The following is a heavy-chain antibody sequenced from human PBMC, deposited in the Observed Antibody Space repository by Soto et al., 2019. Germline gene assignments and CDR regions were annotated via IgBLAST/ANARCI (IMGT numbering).Heavy chain of an antibody. Sequence: QVQLRESGPGLVKPSETLSLTCTVSGGSISSYYWSWIRQPPGKGLEWIGYIYYSGSTNYNPSLKSRVTISVDTSKNQFSLKLSSVTAADTAVYYCARSPVVVAATHNWFDPWGQGTLVTVSS. J-gene: IGHJ5*02. D-gene: IGHD2-15*01. CDR3: ARSPVVVAATHNWFDP. CDR1: GGSISSYY. CDR2: IYYSGST. V-gene: IGHV4-59*01.